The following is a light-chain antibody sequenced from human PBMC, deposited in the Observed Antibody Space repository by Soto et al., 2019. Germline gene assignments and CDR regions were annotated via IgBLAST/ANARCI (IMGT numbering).Light chain of an antibody. V-gene: IGKV3-15*01. Sequence: EIVMTQSPATLSVSPGERATLSCRASQSVSSNLAWYQQKPGQAPRLLIYGASTSATGIPARFRGSGSGTEFTLTIRSLQSEDFAVYYCQHYNNWPPYTFGQGTKLEIK. CDR1: QSVSSN. CDR3: QHYNNWPPYT. J-gene: IGKJ2*01. CDR2: GAS.